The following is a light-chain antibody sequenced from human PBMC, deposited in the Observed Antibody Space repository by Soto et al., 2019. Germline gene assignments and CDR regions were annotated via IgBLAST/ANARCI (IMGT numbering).Light chain of an antibody. CDR2: GAS. J-gene: IGKJ2*01. V-gene: IGKV3-20*01. Sequence: EIVLTQSPGTLSLSPGERATLSCRASQSVSSTYLAWYQQNPGQAPRLLIYGASSRATGIPDRFSGSGSGTDFTLPISRLEPEDFAVYFCQQYGSPSYTFGQGTKLEIK. CDR3: QQYGSPSYT. CDR1: QSVSSTY.